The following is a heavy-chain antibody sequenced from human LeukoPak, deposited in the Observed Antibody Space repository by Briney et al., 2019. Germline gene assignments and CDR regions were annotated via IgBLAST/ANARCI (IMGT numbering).Heavy chain of an antibody. CDR2: ISYDGSNK. J-gene: IGHJ4*02. Sequence: GGSLRLSCAASGFTFSSYAMHWVRQAPGKGLEWVAVISYDGSNKYYADSVKGRFTISRDNSKNTLYLQMNSLRAEDTAVYYCAKEPDDKEYYFDYWGQGTLVTVSS. V-gene: IGHV3-30*04. D-gene: IGHD1-14*01. CDR3: AKEPDDKEYYFDY. CDR1: GFTFSSYA.